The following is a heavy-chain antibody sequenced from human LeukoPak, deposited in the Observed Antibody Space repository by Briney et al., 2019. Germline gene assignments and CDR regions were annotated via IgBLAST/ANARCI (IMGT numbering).Heavy chain of an antibody. CDR1: GGTFSSYA. Sequence: SVKVSCKASGGTFSSYAISWVRQAPGQGLEWMGGIIPIFGTANYAQKFQGGVTNTADESTSTAYMELSSLRSEDTAVYYCARDPRITMVRGVSYFDYWGQGTLVTVSS. J-gene: IGHJ4*02. CDR3: ARDPRITMVRGVSYFDY. CDR2: IIPIFGTA. D-gene: IGHD3-10*01. V-gene: IGHV1-69*13.